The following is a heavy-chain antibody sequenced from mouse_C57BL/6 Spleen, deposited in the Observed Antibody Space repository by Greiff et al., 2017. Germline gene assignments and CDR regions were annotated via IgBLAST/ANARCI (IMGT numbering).Heavy chain of an antibody. CDR1: GFALTSYG. J-gene: IGHJ4*01. CDR2: IWSGGST. CDR3: ASRGLSTVVDYYALDY. Sequence: QVQLQQSGPGLVQPSQCLSITCTASGFALTSYGVHWVRQSPGKGLEWLGVIWSGGSTDYNAAVIPRLRTSKDKSKSQIFFKMNSLQADDTAIYYWASRGLSTVVDYYALDYWGQGTSVTVSS. V-gene: IGHV2-2*01. D-gene: IGHD1-1*01.